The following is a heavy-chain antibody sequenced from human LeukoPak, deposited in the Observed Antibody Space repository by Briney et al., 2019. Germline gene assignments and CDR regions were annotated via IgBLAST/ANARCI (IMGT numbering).Heavy chain of an antibody. D-gene: IGHD3-22*01. V-gene: IGHV6-1*01. CDR3: ARAAHYYDSSGYSATPNFDY. Sequence: SQTLSLTCAISGDSVSSNSAAWNWIRQSPSRGLEWLGRTYYRSKWYNDYAVSVKSRITINPDTSKNQFSLQLNFVTPEDTAVYYCARAAHYYDSSGYSATPNFDYWGQGTLVTVSS. CDR1: GDSVSSNSAA. CDR2: TYYRSKWYN. J-gene: IGHJ4*02.